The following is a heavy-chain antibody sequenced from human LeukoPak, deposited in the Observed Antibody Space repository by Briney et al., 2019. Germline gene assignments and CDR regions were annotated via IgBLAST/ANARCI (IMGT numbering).Heavy chain of an antibody. Sequence: GGSLRLSCAASGFTFSSYAMHWVRQAPGKGLEWVAVISYDGSNKYYADSAKGRFTISRDNSKNTLYLQMNSLRAEDTALYYCAKDTSWELLQYFQHWGQGTLVTVSS. V-gene: IGHV3-30-3*01. CDR1: GFTFSSYA. CDR2: ISYDGSNK. J-gene: IGHJ1*01. CDR3: AKDTSWELLQYFQH. D-gene: IGHD1-26*01.